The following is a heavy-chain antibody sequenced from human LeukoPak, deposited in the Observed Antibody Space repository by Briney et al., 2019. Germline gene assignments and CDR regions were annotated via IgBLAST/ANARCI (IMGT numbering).Heavy chain of an antibody. Sequence: SVKVSCKASGGTFSSYAISWVRQAPGQGLEWMGRIIPILGIANYAQKFQGRVTITADKPTSTAYMELSSLRSEDTAVYYCARVSTTGTTIDYWGQGTLVTVSS. J-gene: IGHJ4*02. D-gene: IGHD1-1*01. CDR1: GGTFSSYA. V-gene: IGHV1-69*04. CDR3: ARVSTTGTTIDY. CDR2: IIPILGIA.